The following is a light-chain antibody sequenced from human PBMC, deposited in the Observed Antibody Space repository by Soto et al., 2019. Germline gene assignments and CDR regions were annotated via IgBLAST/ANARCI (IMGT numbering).Light chain of an antibody. Sequence: DIQMTQSPSSVSASVGDRVTITCRASQGISRWLAWYQKKPGRAPKLLIYAASSLQSGVPVRFSGSGSGTDFTLTISSLQSEDFAVYYCQHYVTWPLTFGGGTKVDIK. V-gene: IGKV1-12*01. CDR2: AAS. CDR3: QHYVTWPLT. CDR1: QGISRW. J-gene: IGKJ4*01.